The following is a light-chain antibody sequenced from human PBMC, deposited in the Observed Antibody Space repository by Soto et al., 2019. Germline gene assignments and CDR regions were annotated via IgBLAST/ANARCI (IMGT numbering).Light chain of an antibody. V-gene: IGKV1-5*01. J-gene: IGKJ1*01. Sequence: DIQMTQSPATLSASVGDRVTITCRASQSISSWLAWYQQKAGKVPKLLIDDASSLESGVPSRFRGSGSGTEFTLTISSLQPDDFATYYCQQYNTCPWTFGQGTKVEIK. CDR1: QSISSW. CDR3: QQYNTCPWT. CDR2: DAS.